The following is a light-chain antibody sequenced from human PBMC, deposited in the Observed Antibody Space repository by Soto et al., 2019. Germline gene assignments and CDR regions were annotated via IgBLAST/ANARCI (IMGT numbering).Light chain of an antibody. J-gene: IGLJ3*02. CDR1: SSNIGAGYD. CDR3: QSHDSSLSVRV. Sequence: QSVLTQPPSVSGAPGQRVTMSCTGSSSNIGAGYDVHWYQQLPGTAPKLLIYGNSNRPSGVPDRFSGSKSGTSASLAITGLQAEDGADYYCQSHDSSLSVRVFGGGTKLTVL. V-gene: IGLV1-40*01. CDR2: GNS.